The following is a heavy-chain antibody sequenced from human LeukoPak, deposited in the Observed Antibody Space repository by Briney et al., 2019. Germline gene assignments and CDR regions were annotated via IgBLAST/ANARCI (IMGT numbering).Heavy chain of an antibody. D-gene: IGHD4/OR15-4a*01. CDR3: ARQNYGAAPLRY. CDR2: INHSGRT. CDR1: GGSISNYY. J-gene: IGHJ4*02. Sequence: SETLSLTCTVSGGSISNYYSTWIRQSPGKGLEWIGEINHSGRTNYNPSLKSRVTISVDTSKNQFSLKLSSVTAADTAVYYCARQNYGAAPLRYWGQGTLVTVSS. V-gene: IGHV4-34*01.